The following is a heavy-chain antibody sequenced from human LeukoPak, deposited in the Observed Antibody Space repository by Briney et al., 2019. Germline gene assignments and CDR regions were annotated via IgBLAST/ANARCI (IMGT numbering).Heavy chain of an antibody. D-gene: IGHD3-10*01. CDR1: GDSVSSNSAA. CDR3: ARARLHHNYGSGTSFDY. Sequence: SQTLSLTCAISGDSVSSNSAAWNWIRQSPSRGLEWLGRTYYRSNWNNDYAEYVNSRITIKPDTSKNQFSLHLNSVTPEDTAVYYCARARLHHNYGSGTSFDYWGQRTLVTVSA. V-gene: IGHV6-1*01. J-gene: IGHJ4*02. CDR2: TYYRSNWNN.